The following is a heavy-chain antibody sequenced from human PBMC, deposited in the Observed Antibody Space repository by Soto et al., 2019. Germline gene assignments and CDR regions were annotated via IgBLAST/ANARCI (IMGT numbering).Heavy chain of an antibody. CDR3: ARGPSGDKVDS. Sequence: SETLSLTCTVSGVSISSGTYYWSWIRQHPGKGLEWIGYIYYSGSTYNNPSLTGRVTISVDTSKNQFSLQVSSVSAADTAVYYCARGPSGDKVDSWGQGTLVTVSS. J-gene: IGHJ4*02. D-gene: IGHD7-27*01. CDR1: GVSISSGTYY. V-gene: IGHV4-30-4*08. CDR2: IYYSGST.